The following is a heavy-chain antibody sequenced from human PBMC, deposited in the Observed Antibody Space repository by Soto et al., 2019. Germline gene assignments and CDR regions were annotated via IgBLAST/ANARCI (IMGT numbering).Heavy chain of an antibody. CDR3: ARDAGQVDIVATSPFDY. J-gene: IGHJ4*02. V-gene: IGHV3-48*01. CDR1: GFTFSSYS. D-gene: IGHD5-12*01. Sequence: PGGSLRLSCAASGFTFSSYSMNWVRQAPGKGLEWVSYISSSSSTIFYADSVKGRFTISRDNAKNSLYLQMNSLRAEDTAVYYCARDAGQVDIVATSPFDYWGQGTLVTVSS. CDR2: ISSSSSTI.